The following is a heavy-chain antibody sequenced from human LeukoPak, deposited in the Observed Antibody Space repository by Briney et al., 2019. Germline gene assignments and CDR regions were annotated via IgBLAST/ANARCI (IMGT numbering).Heavy chain of an antibody. CDR3: AKDRRPLLRGVISDY. V-gene: IGHV3-30*18. CDR1: GFTSSSYG. D-gene: IGHD3-10*01. Sequence: GGSLRLSCAASGFTSSSYGMHWVRQAPGKGLGWVTFISYDGSNKYYADSVKGRFTISRDNSKIALYLQMNSLRVEDTAVYYCAKDRRPLLRGVISDYWGQGTLVTVSS. CDR2: ISYDGSNK. J-gene: IGHJ4*02.